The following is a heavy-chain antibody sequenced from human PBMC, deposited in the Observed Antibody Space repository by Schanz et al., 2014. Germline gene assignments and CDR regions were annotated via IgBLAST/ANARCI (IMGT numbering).Heavy chain of an antibody. J-gene: IGHJ6*02. CDR1: GYTFTDYY. V-gene: IGHV1-2*06. CDR2: INPNSGGT. Sequence: QVQLVQSGAEVKKPGASVKISCKASGYTFTDYYMYWVRQAPGQGLEWMGRINPNSGGTNYAQRLQGRVTMTTDTSTSTAYMELRSLRSDDTAVYYCARGGDYIVVLVAVTREYYYHAMDVWGQGTTVTVSS. CDR3: ARGGDYIVVLVAVTREYYYHAMDV. D-gene: IGHD2-15*01.